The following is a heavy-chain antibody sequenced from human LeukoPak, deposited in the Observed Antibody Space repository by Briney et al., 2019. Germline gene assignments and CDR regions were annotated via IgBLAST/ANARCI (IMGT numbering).Heavy chain of an antibody. V-gene: IGHV4-34*01. CDR2: INHNGST. Sequence: PSETLSLTCAVYGGSFSGHYWSWIRQPPGKGLEWIGEINHNGSTNYNPSLKSRVTISVDTSKNQFSLKLSSVTAADTAVYYCAREVVRGVIGLDYWGQGTLVTVSS. J-gene: IGHJ4*02. CDR1: GGSFSGHY. D-gene: IGHD3-10*01. CDR3: AREVVRGVIGLDY.